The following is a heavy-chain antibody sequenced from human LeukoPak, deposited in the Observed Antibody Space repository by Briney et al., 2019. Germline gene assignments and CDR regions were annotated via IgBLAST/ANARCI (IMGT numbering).Heavy chain of an antibody. D-gene: IGHD3-22*01. J-gene: IGHJ4*02. V-gene: IGHV4-4*07. CDR3: ARGLRFHYDSSCYDY. CDR2: IYTSGST. CDR1: GGSISSYY. Sequence: TSVTLSLTCTVSGGSISSYYWSWIRQPAGKGLEWIGRIYTSGSTNYNPSLKSRVTMSVDTSKNQFSLKLSSVTAADTAVYYCARGLRFHYDSSCYDYWGQGTLVTVSS.